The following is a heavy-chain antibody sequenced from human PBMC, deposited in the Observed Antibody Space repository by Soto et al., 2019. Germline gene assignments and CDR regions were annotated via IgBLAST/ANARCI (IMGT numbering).Heavy chain of an antibody. CDR2: INPKSGGT. V-gene: IGHV1-2*02. J-gene: IGHJ5*02. CDR3: ARVASLAARDRFDR. D-gene: IGHD3-16*01. Sequence: QVQLVQSGVEVKKPGASVKVSCKTSGYTFTGYFTHWVREVPGQGLEYMGWINPKSGGTDYARKLQGRLTMTRDTSISTVFMGIERLTFGETRVFHCARVASLAARDRFDRWGQGTQVTVSS. CDR1: GYTFTGYF.